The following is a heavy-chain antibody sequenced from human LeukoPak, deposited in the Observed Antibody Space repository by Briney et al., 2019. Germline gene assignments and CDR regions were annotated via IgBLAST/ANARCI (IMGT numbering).Heavy chain of an antibody. Sequence: GASLRLSCVASGFTFSNYAMSWVRQAPGKGLEWVSAITGSGTSTYYADSLKGRFTISRDNSKNTVFLQLNSLRHEDTAIYYCVIWGDYDVLTGYYVPDYWGQGALVTVSS. CDR1: GFTFSNYA. CDR3: VIWGDYDVLTGYYVPDY. CDR2: ITGSGTST. J-gene: IGHJ4*02. D-gene: IGHD3-9*01. V-gene: IGHV3-23*01.